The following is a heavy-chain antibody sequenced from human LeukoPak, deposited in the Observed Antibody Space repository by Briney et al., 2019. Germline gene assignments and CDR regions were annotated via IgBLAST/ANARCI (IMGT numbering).Heavy chain of an antibody. CDR2: SNPHSGGT. CDR3: ARGGTGYSSGWLRAFDI. V-gene: IGHV1-2*02. CDR1: GYMFTTYY. D-gene: IGHD6-19*01. J-gene: IGHJ3*02. Sequence: ASVKVSCKTSGYMFTTYYPHWVRQAPGQGLEWRGWSNPHSGGTNYAQKFQGRVTMTRDTSISTVYMELSSLRSDDTAVYYCARGGTGYSSGWLRAFDIWGQGTMVTVSS.